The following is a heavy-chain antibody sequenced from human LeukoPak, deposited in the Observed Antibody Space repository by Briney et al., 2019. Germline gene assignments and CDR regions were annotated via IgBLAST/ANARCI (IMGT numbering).Heavy chain of an antibody. CDR2: IYYSGST. Sequence: SETLSLTCTVSGGSISSSSYYWGWIRQPPGKGLEWIGGIYYSGSTYYNPSLKSRVTISVDTSKNQFSLKLSSVTAADTAVYYCARPAILTGYYNWYFDLWGRGTLVTVSS. V-gene: IGHV4-39*01. D-gene: IGHD3-9*01. J-gene: IGHJ2*01. CDR3: ARPAILTGYYNWYFDL. CDR1: GGSISSSSYY.